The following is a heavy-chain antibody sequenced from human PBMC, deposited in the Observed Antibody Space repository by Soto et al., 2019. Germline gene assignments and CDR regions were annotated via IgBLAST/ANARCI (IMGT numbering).Heavy chain of an antibody. J-gene: IGHJ6*02. CDR3: ARGDATKIVVTTYYAMDV. V-gene: IGHV1-69*12. D-gene: IGHD3-22*01. CDR1: GGSLSNYG. Sequence: QVQLVQSGAEVKKPGSSVKVSCKASGGSLSNYGISWVRQAPGQGLEGMGAIIPVFGTPNYAQKFQDRVTITADESTTTVYMEVRSLTSDDTAVYYCARGDATKIVVTTYYAMDVWGQGTTVTVSS. CDR2: IIPVFGTP.